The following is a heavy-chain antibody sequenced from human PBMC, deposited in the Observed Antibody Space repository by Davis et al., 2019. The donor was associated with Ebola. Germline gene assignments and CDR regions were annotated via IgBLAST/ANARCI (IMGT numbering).Heavy chain of an antibody. Sequence: PSETLSLTCAISGDSVSSGGWNWIRQSPSRGLEWLGRTYYTSKWFNDYAVFLQGRITINPDTSKNQFSLQLNSVTPEDTAVYYCARGWLRSGFDYWGQGTLVIVSS. D-gene: IGHD5-12*01. CDR1: GDSVSSGG. CDR2: TYYTSKWFN. V-gene: IGHV6-1*01. J-gene: IGHJ4*02. CDR3: ARGWLRSGFDY.